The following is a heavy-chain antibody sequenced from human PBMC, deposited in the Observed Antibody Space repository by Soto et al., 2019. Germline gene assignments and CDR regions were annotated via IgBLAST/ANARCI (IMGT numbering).Heavy chain of an antibody. CDR1: GFTFSSYG. CDR2: IWYDGSNK. Sequence: PGGSLRLSCAASGFTFSSYGMHWVRQAPGKGLEWVAVIWYDGSNKYYADSVRGRFTVSRDNAQNALYLQMNRLTDEDTAVYYCARGPTGWYGYDYWGQGTLVTVSS. V-gene: IGHV3-33*01. CDR3: ARGPTGWYGYDY. D-gene: IGHD6-19*01. J-gene: IGHJ4*02.